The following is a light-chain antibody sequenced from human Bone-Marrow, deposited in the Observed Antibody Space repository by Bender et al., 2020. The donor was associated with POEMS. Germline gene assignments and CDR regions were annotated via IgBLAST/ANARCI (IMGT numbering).Light chain of an antibody. CDR1: KLGDKY. Sequence: SYELTQPPSVSVSPGQTASITCSGDKLGDKYASWYQQKPGQSPVLVIYQDTKRPSGIPERFSGSNSGNTAALTIGRVEAGDEADYYCQVWDIGSDSWVFGGGTKLTVL. CDR2: QDT. CDR3: QVWDIGSDSWV. V-gene: IGLV3-1*01. J-gene: IGLJ3*02.